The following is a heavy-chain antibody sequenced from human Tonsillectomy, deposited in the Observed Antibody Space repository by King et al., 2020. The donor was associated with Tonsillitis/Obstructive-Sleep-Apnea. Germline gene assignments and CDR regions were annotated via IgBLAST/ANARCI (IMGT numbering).Heavy chain of an antibody. V-gene: IGHV3-48*03. CDR1: GFSFSTYE. CDR2: ITSSGGSI. J-gene: IGHJ4*02. D-gene: IGHD1-26*01. Sequence: LVESGGGLVQPGGSLRLSCAASGFSFSTYEMNWVRQAPGKGLEWVSYITSSGGSIFYADSVKGRFTISRDNAKNSLYLQMDSLRAEDTAVYYCAREWDLSRFDYWGQGTLVTVSS. CDR3: AREWDLSRFDY.